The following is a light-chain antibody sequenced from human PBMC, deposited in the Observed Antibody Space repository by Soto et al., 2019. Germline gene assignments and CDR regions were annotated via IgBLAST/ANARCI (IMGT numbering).Light chain of an antibody. J-gene: IGKJ1*01. CDR3: QQYNSSPWT. V-gene: IGKV1-5*03. Sequence: DIQMTQSPSTLSASVGDRVTITCRASQSISSWLAWYQQKPGKATKLLIYKASSLESGVPSRVSGSGSVTEFTLSISSLQPDDVATYYSQQYNSSPWTFGQGTKVEIK. CDR2: KAS. CDR1: QSISSW.